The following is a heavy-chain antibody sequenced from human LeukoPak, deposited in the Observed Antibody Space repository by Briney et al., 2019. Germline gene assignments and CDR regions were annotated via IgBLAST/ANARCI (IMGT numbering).Heavy chain of an antibody. D-gene: IGHD1-1*01. Sequence: SPSGTLSLTCTVSGGSISSYYWSWIRQPPGKGLEWVGYIYYSGSTNYNPSLKSRVTISVDTSKNQFSLKLSSVTAADTAVYYCAGTTKVQLERRAMGEFDAFDIWGQGTMVTVSS. J-gene: IGHJ3*02. CDR1: GGSISSYY. V-gene: IGHV4-59*01. CDR2: IYYSGST. CDR3: AGTTKVQLERRAMGEFDAFDI.